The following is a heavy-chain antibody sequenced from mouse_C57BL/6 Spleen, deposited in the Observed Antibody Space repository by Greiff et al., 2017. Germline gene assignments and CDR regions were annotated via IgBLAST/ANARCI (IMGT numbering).Heavy chain of an antibody. CDR2: IHPNSGST. D-gene: IGHD2-5*01. CDR1: GYTFTSYW. CDR3: ARSSNYNYAMDY. Sequence: QVQLQQSGAELVKPGASVKLSCKASGYTFTSYWMHWVKQRPGQGLEWIGMIHPNSGSTNYNEKFKSKATLTVDKSSSTAYMQLSSLTSEDSAVYYCARSSNYNYAMDYWGQGTSVTVSS. J-gene: IGHJ4*01. V-gene: IGHV1-64*01.